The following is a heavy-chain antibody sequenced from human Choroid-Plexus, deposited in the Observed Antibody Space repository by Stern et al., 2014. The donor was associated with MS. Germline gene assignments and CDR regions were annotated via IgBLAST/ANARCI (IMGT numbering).Heavy chain of an antibody. Sequence: VHLVESGGGVVQPGRPLRLSCVASGFTFGSCAMHWVRQAPGKGLEGLGGVSHDGSYKYYADSVKGRFTISRDNSQNTLYMQMSSLRPEDTAVYYCAKDRQYLTYFFDHWGQGSLVTVSS. D-gene: IGHD2/OR15-2a*01. CDR3: AKDRQYLTYFFDH. CDR1: GFTFGSCA. CDR2: VSHDGSYK. V-gene: IGHV3-30*18. J-gene: IGHJ5*02.